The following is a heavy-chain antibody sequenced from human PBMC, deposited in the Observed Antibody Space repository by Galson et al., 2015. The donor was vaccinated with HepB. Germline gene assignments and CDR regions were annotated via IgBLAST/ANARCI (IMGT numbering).Heavy chain of an antibody. D-gene: IGHD5-18*01. CDR3: ARDRAPTSLDTAMVIYEGRWFDP. CDR2: ISAYNGNT. V-gene: IGHV1-18*04. CDR1: GYTFTSYG. Sequence: SVKVSCKASGYTFTSYGISWVRQAPGQGLEWMGWISAYNGNTNYAQKLQGRVTMTTDTSTSTAYMELRSLRSDDTAVYYCARDRAPTSLDTAMVIYEGRWFDPWGQGTLVTVSS. J-gene: IGHJ5*02.